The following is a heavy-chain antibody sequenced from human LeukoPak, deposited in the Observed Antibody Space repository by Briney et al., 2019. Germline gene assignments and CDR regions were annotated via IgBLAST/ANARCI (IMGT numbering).Heavy chain of an antibody. V-gene: IGHV3-7*01. CDR1: GFTFSSYW. D-gene: IGHD3-22*01. CDR2: IMQDGSEK. CDR3: ARDDTHYGSSGSFYDAFDI. J-gene: IGHJ3*02. Sequence: PGGSLRLSCAASGFTFSSYWMSWVRQAPGKGLEWVANIMQDGSEKYYVDSVKGRFTISRDNAKNSLYLQMNSLRAEDTAVYYCARDDTHYGSSGSFYDAFDIWGQGTMVTVSS.